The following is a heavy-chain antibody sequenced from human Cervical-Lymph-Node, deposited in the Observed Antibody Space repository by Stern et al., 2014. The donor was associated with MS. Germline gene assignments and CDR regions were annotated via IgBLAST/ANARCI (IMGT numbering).Heavy chain of an antibody. CDR2: IYLSANT. V-gene: IGHV4-59*01. CDR1: GGSISDYY. Sequence: QLQLQESGPGLVKSSETLSLTCTVSGGSISDYYWSWIRQPPGKGLEWIGYIYLSANTNYNPSLKSRVTISVDTSKNQLSLRLSYVTAADTAVYYCARGGTQYYYDSSGFSSWGQGTLVTVSS. CDR3: ARGGTQYYYDSSGFSS. J-gene: IGHJ5*02. D-gene: IGHD3-22*01.